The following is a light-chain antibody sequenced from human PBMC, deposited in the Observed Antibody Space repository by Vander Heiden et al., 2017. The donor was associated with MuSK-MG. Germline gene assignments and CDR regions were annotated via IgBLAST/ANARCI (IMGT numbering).Light chain of an antibody. V-gene: IGLV2-14*01. CDR1: SSDVGGNNY. J-gene: IGLJ1*01. CDR3: TAYKSSRNCYV. Sequence: QSPLTAPSSVSGAPGHSITTTCTGTSSDVGGNNYVDWYQQHPGTAPKLLMYEVSNRPSGVPNRFSGSKSGTTVSLTICGLQAEDEADYYCTAYKSSRNCYVFGTGTKVTVL. CDR2: EVS.